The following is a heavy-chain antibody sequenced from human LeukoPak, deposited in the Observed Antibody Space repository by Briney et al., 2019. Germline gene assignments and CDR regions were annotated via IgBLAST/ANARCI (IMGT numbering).Heavy chain of an antibody. CDR3: ARWNGSGPFDY. CDR2: INSDGSST. J-gene: IGHJ4*02. Sequence: PGGSLRLSCAASGFTFSGFRMHWVRQAPGKGLVWVSRINSDGSSTTYADSVKGRFTISRDNANNTLYLQMNSPRAEDTAVYYCARWNGSGPFDYWGQGTLVTVSS. CDR1: GFTFSGFR. D-gene: IGHD6-19*01. V-gene: IGHV3-74*01.